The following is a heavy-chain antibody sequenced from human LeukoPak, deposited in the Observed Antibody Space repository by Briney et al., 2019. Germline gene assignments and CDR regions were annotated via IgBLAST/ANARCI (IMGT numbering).Heavy chain of an antibody. CDR2: IYYSGST. CDR3: ARGYDILSSLDP. J-gene: IGHJ5*02. Sequence: SETLSLTCTVSGGSISSYYWSWIRQPPGKGLEWIGYIYYSGSTNYNPSLKSRVTISVDTSKNQFSLKLSSVTAADTAVYYCARGYDILSSLDPWGQGTLVTVSS. CDR1: GGSISSYY. D-gene: IGHD3-9*01. V-gene: IGHV4-59*01.